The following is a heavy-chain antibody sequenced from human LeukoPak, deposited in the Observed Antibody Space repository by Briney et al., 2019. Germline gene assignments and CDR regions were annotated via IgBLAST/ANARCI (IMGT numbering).Heavy chain of an antibody. J-gene: IGHJ4*02. D-gene: IGHD5-12*01. CDR3: AKTSRGNSGYDSPFHY. Sequence: PGGSLRLSCAASGFTFSTYAMSWVRQAPGKGLEWVAVIWYDGSNKYYADSVKGRFTISRDNSKNTLYLQMNSLRAEDTAIYYCAKTSRGNSGYDSPFHYWGQGTLVTVSS. CDR1: GFTFSTYA. V-gene: IGHV3-33*06. CDR2: IWYDGSNK.